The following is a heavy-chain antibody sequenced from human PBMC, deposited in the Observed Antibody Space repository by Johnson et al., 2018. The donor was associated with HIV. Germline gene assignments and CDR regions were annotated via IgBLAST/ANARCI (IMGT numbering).Heavy chain of an antibody. J-gene: IGHJ3*01. CDR1: GFTFSDYY. CDR3: ATVWRNEGRHAFDV. D-gene: IGHD1-1*01. Sequence: VQLVESGGGLVRPGGSLRLSCAASGFTFSDYYMSWIRQAPGKGLEWVSYLSSSGSTMYYADSVKGRFTISRDNAKNSLYLHMNSLRAEDTAVYYCATVWRNEGRHAFDVWGQGTMVTVSS. V-gene: IGHV3-11*04. CDR2: LSSSGSTM.